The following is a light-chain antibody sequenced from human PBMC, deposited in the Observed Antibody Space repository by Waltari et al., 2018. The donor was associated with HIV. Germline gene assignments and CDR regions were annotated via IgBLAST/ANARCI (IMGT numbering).Light chain of an antibody. J-gene: IGLJ3*02. CDR2: GNG. V-gene: IGLV1-40*01. Sequence: QSVLTQPPSVSGAPGQRVTISCTRRPPIATGEDLPWYQQLPGAAPKLLIYGNGNRPSGVPDRFSGSKSGTSASLAITGLQAEDEADYYCQSYDSSLSGWVFGGGTKLTVL. CDR3: QSYDSSLSGWV. CDR1: PPIATGED.